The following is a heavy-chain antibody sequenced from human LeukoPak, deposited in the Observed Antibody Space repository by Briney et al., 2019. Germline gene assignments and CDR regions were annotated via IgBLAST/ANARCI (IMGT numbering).Heavy chain of an antibody. CDR3: ARDSPRYPIDY. J-gene: IGHJ4*02. Sequence: SVKVSCKASGGTFSSHAISWVRQAPGQGLEWMGRIIPIFGTANYAQKFQGRVTITTDESTSTAYMALSSLRSEDTAVYYCARDSPRYPIDYWGQGTLVTVSS. CDR1: GGTFSSHA. CDR2: IIPIFGTA. D-gene: IGHD3-9*01. V-gene: IGHV1-69*05.